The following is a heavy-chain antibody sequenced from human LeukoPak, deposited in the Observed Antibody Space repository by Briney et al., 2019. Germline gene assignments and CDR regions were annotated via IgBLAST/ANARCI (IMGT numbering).Heavy chain of an antibody. D-gene: IGHD2-21*01. CDR2: ISSSSSYI. V-gene: IGHV3-21*01. J-gene: IGHJ5*02. Sequence: GGSLRLSCAASGFTFSSYSMNWVRQAPGKGLEWVSSISSSSSYIYYADSVKGRFTISRDNAKNSLYLQVNSLRAEDTAVYYCARDNGGDGWFDPWGQGTLVTVSS. CDR1: GFTFSSYS. CDR3: ARDNGGDGWFDP.